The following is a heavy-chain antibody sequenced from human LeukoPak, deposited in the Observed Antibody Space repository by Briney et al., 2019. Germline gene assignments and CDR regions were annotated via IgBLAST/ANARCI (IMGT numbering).Heavy chain of an antibody. D-gene: IGHD3-22*01. V-gene: IGHV3-33*01. J-gene: IGHJ3*02. CDR1: EFTFSRYG. CDR3: ARDPPMYYYDEPGSRDAFDI. Sequence: HSGGSLRLSCAASEFTFSRYGMHWVRQAPGKGLEWVAVIWYDGSNKYYAESVKGRFTISRDNSKNTLHLQMNSLRAEDTAVYYCARDPPMYYYDEPGSRDAFDIWGQGTMVTVSS. CDR2: IWYDGSNK.